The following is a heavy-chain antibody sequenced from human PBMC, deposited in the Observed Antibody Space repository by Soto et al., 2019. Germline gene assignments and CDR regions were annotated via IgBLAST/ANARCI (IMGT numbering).Heavy chain of an antibody. V-gene: IGHV1-2*04. CDR1: GYTFTGYY. CDR3: ARPFVVDSSGWYYHFDY. D-gene: IGHD6-19*01. J-gene: IGHJ4*02. Sequence: ASVKVSCKACGYTFTGYYMHWVRQAPGQGLEWMGWINPNSGGTNYAQKFQGWVTMTRDTSISTAYMELSRLRSDDTAVYYCARPFVVDSSGWYYHFDYWGQGTPVPVSS. CDR2: INPNSGGT.